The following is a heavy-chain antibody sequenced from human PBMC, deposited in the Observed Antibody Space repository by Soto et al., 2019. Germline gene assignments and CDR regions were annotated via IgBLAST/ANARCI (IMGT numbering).Heavy chain of an antibody. J-gene: IGHJ3*02. CDR1: GFTFRDHW. V-gene: IGHV3-7*01. Sequence: EVQLVESGGGVVQPGGSLRLSCTASGFTFRDHWMSWVRQAPGKGLEWVANIKEDGSDEYSVDSVKGRFTISRDNAKNSLYLQMNSPRAEDTAMYYCARPLGWRDAFEMWGQGTMVTVSS. CDR3: ARPLGWRDAFEM. CDR2: IKEDGSDE. D-gene: IGHD2-15*01.